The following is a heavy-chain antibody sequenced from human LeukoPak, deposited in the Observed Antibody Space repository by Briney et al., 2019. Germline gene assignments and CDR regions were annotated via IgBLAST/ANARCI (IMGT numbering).Heavy chain of an antibody. J-gene: IGHJ6*02. V-gene: IGHV1-46*01. CDR3: ARDRGGVGATFPGYGMDV. CDR2: VNPSGGTT. Sequence: GASVKVSCKASGYTFTSYYLHWMRQAPGQGLGWMGIVNPSGGTTNYAQKFQGRVTLTRDTSTSTVYMVLSSLRSEDTAVYYCARDRGGVGATFPGYGMDVWGQGATVTVSS. D-gene: IGHD1-26*01. CDR1: GYTFTSYY.